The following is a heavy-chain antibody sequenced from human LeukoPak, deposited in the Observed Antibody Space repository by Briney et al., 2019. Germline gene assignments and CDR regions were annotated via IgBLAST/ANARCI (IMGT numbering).Heavy chain of an antibody. CDR3: ARWEVRLNAFEM. D-gene: IGHD3-10*01. J-gene: IGHJ3*02. Sequence: SETLSLTCTVSGGSISSSSYYWGWIRQPPGKGLEWIGRIYYSGSTYYNPSLKSRVTISVDTSKNQFSLKLSSVTAADTAVYYCARWEVRLNAFEMWGQGTMVTVSS. CDR2: IYYSGST. V-gene: IGHV4-39*01. CDR1: GGSISSSSYY.